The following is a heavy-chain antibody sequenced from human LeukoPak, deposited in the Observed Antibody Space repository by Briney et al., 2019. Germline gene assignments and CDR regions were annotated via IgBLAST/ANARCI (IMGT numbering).Heavy chain of an antibody. J-gene: IGHJ4*02. V-gene: IGHV1-2*02. Sequence: ASVKVSCKAAGYTFTSYAMHWVRQAPGQGLEWMGWITPSGGTNYPQKFQGRVAITRDTSITTAYMNLSRLTSDDTAVYYCARDRYGDGFAHFDYWGQGALVTVSS. CDR2: ITPSGGT. D-gene: IGHD5-24*01. CDR3: ARDRYGDGFAHFDY. CDR1: GYTFTSYA.